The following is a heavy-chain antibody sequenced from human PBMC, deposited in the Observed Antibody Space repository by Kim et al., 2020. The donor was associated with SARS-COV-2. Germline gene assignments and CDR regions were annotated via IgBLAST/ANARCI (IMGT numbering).Heavy chain of an antibody. CDR3: IRDNRFGWFGP. Sequence: GGSLRLSCTASGFTFGDHTMNWFRQAPGKGLEWVGFIRGEAFGGTEEYSASVQGSFTISRDDAKSFPYLQMNSLKTEATSVYDCIRDNRFGWFGPWGHGT. D-gene: IGHD3-10*01. CDR1: GFTFGDHT. J-gene: IGHJ5*02. V-gene: IGHV3-49*03. CDR2: IRGEAFGGTE.